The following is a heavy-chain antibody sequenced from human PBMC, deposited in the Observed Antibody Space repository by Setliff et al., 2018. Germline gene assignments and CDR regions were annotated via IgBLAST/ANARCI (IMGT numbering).Heavy chain of an antibody. CDR2: ISTSESS. D-gene: IGHD3-10*01. J-gene: IGHJ3*02. CDR1: GGSISSGSYY. CDR3: ARTMVQTKLRASDI. V-gene: IGHV4-61*02. Sequence: PSETLSLTCTVSGGSISSGSYYWSWIRQPAGKGLEWIGRISTSESSNYNPSLNSRVTISLDTSKNQFSLKLSSVTAADAAVYYCARTMVQTKLRASDIWGQGTMVTVSS.